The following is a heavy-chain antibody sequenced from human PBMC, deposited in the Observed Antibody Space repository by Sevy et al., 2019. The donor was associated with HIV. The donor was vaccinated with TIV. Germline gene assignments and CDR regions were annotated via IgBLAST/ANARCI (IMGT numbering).Heavy chain of an antibody. D-gene: IGHD2-15*01. CDR1: GFTFSIYY. J-gene: IGHJ4*01. V-gene: IGHV3-7*01. CDR2: ITSDGSDK. CDR3: SRYGGYIDH. Sequence: GGSLRLSCAASGFTFSIYYMTWARQAPGKGLEWVANITSDGSDKYYVDSVKGRFTISRDNAKNSLYLQMNSLTAEDTAVYYCSRYGGYIDHWGHGTLVTVSS.